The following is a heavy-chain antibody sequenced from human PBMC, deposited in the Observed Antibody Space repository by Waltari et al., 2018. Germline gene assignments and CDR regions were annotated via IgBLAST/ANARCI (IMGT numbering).Heavy chain of an antibody. CDR2: IDGGGTTS. J-gene: IGHJ5*01. V-gene: IGHV3-74*01. Sequence: EVQLVESGGGLVQPGGSLRLSCTSSTFTFSSPWVHWVRQAPGEGPTWVSRIDGGGTTSNYADCVKGRFTISRDNAKSTVYLQMNSLGVEDTAIYYCASASDTGTSGWFDSWGQGTLVTVSS. CDR1: TFTFSSPW. CDR3: ASASDTGTSGWFDS. D-gene: IGHD2-2*01.